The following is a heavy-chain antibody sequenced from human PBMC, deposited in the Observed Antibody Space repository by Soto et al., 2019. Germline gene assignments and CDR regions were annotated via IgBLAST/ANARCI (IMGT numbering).Heavy chain of an antibody. D-gene: IGHD6-13*01. CDR3: ARGDSSSYYNWFDP. CDR2: ISSSSSYI. Sequence: KLGGSLRLSCAASGFTFSSYSMNWVRQAPGKGLEWVSSISSSSSYIYYADSVKGRFTISRDNAKNSLYLQMNSLRAEDTAVYYCARGDSSSYYNWFDPWGQGTLVTVSS. J-gene: IGHJ5*02. CDR1: GFTFSSYS. V-gene: IGHV3-21*01.